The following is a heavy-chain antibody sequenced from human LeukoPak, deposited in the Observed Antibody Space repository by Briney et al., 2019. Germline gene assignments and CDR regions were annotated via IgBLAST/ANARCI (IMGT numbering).Heavy chain of an antibody. CDR3: ARGTLIGGYFDY. D-gene: IGHD3-22*01. J-gene: IGHJ4*02. V-gene: IGHV3-66*01. CDR2: IYCGERA. Sequence: GGSLRLSCAGSGLIVSNNCMDGVGQTPGKGLEWVSVIYCGERAYYADSVKDRVNISRDNSKNTLYLQMKRLRAEDTAVYFCARGTLIGGYFDYWGEGSLVTVSS. CDR1: GLIVSNNC.